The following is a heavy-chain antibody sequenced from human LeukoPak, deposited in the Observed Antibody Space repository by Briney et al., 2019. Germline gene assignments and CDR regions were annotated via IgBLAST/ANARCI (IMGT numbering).Heavy chain of an antibody. CDR1: GYTFTGYY. Sequence: ASVKVSCKASGYTFTGYYMHWVRQAPGQGLEWMGWINPNSGGTNYAQKFQGRVTMTRDTSISTAYMGLSRLRSDDTAVYYCARDGGIAAAWNDYWGQGTLVTVSS. CDR3: ARDGGIAAAWNDY. J-gene: IGHJ4*02. V-gene: IGHV1-2*02. CDR2: INPNSGGT. D-gene: IGHD6-13*01.